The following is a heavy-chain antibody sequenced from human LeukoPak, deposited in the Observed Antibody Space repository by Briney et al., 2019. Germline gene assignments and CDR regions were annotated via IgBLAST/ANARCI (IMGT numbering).Heavy chain of an antibody. D-gene: IGHD2-2*01. V-gene: IGHV4-30-2*01. J-gene: IGHJ4*02. CDR1: GGSINSGDYY. Sequence: SQTLSLTCTVSGGSINSGDYYWNWIRQPPGKGLEWIGYIYHTGRTYYYPSLKSRVTISVDRSKNQFSLKLSSVTAADTAVYYCARGLGYCGSTSCHFDYWGQGTLVTVSS. CDR3: ARGLGYCGSTSCHFDY. CDR2: IYHTGRT.